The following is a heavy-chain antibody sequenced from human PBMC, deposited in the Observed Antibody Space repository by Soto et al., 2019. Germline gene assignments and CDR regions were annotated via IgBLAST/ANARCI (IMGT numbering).Heavy chain of an antibody. CDR2: ISSSSSTI. CDR3: ARGLRGYYGSGSYLYYYGMDV. Sequence: GGSLRLSCAASGFTFSSYSMNWVRQAPGKGLEWVSYISSSSSTIYYADSVKGRFTISRDNAKNSLYLQMNSLRDEDTAVYYCARGLRGYYGSGSYLYYYGMDVWGQGTTVTVSS. V-gene: IGHV3-48*02. J-gene: IGHJ6*02. CDR1: GFTFSSYS. D-gene: IGHD3-10*01.